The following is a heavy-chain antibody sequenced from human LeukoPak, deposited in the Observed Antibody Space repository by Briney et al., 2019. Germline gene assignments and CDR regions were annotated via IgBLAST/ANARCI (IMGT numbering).Heavy chain of an antibody. CDR1: GFTFSSYW. CDR3: ARPFYDSKSLIPKPYYMDV. Sequence: PGGSLRLSCAASGFTFSSYWMHWVRQVPGKGLVWVSRINSDGSSTSYADSVKGRFTISRDNAKNTLYLQMNSLRAEDTAVYYCARPFYDSKSLIPKPYYMDVWGKGTTVTVSS. V-gene: IGHV3-74*01. D-gene: IGHD3-22*01. CDR2: INSDGSST. J-gene: IGHJ6*03.